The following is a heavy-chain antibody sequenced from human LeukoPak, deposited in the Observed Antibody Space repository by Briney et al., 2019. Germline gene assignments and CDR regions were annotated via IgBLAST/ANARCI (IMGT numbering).Heavy chain of an antibody. CDR2: ISPHSGGT. V-gene: IGHV1-2*02. CDR3: ARTGYSDDYDY. D-gene: IGHD5-18*01. CDR1: GYIFSNYY. Sequence: ASVKVSCKASGYIFSNYYIHWMRQATGQGLEWMGWISPHSGGTIYAPAFQDRVTMTRDTSISTVYMDLDRLTSDDTAVYYCARTGYSDDYDYWGPGTLVTVSS. J-gene: IGHJ4*02.